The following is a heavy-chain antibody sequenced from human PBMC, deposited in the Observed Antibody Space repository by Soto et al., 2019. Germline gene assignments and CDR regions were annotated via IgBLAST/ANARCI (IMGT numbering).Heavy chain of an antibody. CDR2: INHSGST. J-gene: IGHJ6*03. D-gene: IGHD2-2*01. V-gene: IGHV4-34*01. CDR3: ARLGYCSSTSCYEEYYYYYMDV. Sequence: QVQLQQWGAGLLKPSETLPLTCAVYGGSFSGYYWSWIRQPPGKGLEWIGEINHSGSTNYNPSLKSRVTISVDTSKNQFSLKLSSVTAADTAVYYCARLGYCSSTSCYEEYYYYYMDVWGKGTTVTVSS. CDR1: GGSFSGYY.